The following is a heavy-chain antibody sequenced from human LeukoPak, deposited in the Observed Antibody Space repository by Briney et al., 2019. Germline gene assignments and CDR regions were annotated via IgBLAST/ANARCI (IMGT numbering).Heavy chain of an antibody. CDR1: GYTFTSYG. Sequence: VASVKVSCKASGYTFTSYGISWVRQAPGQGLEWMGWISAYNGNTNYAQKLQGRVTMTTDTSTSTAYMELRSLRSDDTAVYYCARDSSNWYSRSFDYWGQGTLVTVSS. J-gene: IGHJ4*02. V-gene: IGHV1-18*01. CDR3: ARDSSNWYSRSFDY. CDR2: ISAYNGNT. D-gene: IGHD6-13*01.